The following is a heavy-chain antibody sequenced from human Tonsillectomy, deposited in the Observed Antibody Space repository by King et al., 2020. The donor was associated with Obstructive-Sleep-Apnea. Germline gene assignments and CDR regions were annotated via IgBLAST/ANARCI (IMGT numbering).Heavy chain of an antibody. CDR3: AKDHLLGRFDP. Sequence: VQLVESGGGVVQPVRSLRLSCAASGFTFSSYGMHWVRLAPCKGLEWVAVIWYDGSNKYYADPVKGRFTISRDNSKNTLYLQMNSLRAEDTAVYYCAKDHLLGRFDPWGQGTLVTVSS. CDR1: GFTFSSYG. J-gene: IGHJ5*02. CDR2: IWYDGSNK. V-gene: IGHV3-33*06. D-gene: IGHD2/OR15-2a*01.